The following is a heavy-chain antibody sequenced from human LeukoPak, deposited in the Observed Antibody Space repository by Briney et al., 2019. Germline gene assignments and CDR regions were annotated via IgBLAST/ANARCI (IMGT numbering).Heavy chain of an antibody. CDR1: GGTFSSYA. CDR2: IIPIFGTA. CDR3: ARGRSDYGSGSYFWFDP. Sequence: SVKVSRKASGGTFSSYAISWVRQAPGQGLEWMGGIIPIFGTANYAQKFQGRVTITADESTSTAYMELSSLRSEDTAVYYCARGRSDYGSGSYFWFDPWGQGTLVTVSS. J-gene: IGHJ5*02. D-gene: IGHD3-10*01. V-gene: IGHV1-69*13.